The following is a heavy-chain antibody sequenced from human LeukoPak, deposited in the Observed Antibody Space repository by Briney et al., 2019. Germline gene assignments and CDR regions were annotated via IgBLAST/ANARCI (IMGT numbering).Heavy chain of an antibody. Sequence: GGSLRLSCAASGFTFSSYAMHWVRQAPGKGLEWVAVISYDGSNKYYADSVKGRFTISRDNSKNTLYLQMNSLRAEDTAVYYCARDYGDYEGMAFDIWGQGTMVTVSS. CDR2: ISYDGSNK. D-gene: IGHD4-17*01. CDR3: ARDYGDYEGMAFDI. CDR1: GFTFSSYA. V-gene: IGHV3-30-3*01. J-gene: IGHJ3*02.